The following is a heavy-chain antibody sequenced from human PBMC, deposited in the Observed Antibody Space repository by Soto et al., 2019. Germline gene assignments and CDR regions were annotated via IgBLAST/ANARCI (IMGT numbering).Heavy chain of an antibody. D-gene: IGHD2-2*01. Sequence: QVQLVESGGGVVQPGRSLRLSCAASGFTFSSYGMHWVRQAPGKGLEWVAVISYDGSNKYYAASVKGRFTISRDNSKHTRYLQMNSLRAEDTAVYYCAKDQCSSTSCYSGYGMDVWGQGTTVTVSS. CDR3: AKDQCSSTSCYSGYGMDV. J-gene: IGHJ6*02. CDR1: GFTFSSYG. V-gene: IGHV3-30*18. CDR2: ISYDGSNK.